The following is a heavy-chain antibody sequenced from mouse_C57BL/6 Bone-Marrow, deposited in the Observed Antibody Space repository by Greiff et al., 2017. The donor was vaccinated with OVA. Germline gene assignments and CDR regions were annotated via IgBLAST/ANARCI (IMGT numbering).Heavy chain of an antibody. D-gene: IGHD2-5*01. V-gene: IGHV1-42*01. CDR3: ARGDYYSNYAYFDD. Sequence: EVQLPHSGPELVKPGASVKISCKASGYSFTGYYMNWVKQSPEKSLEWLGEINPSPGGTPYNQKFKAKATLTVEHSSSTAYLQLKSLTSEDSAVYYCARGDYYSNYAYFDDWGQGTTLTVSS. J-gene: IGHJ2*01. CDR1: GYSFTGYY. CDR2: INPSPGGT.